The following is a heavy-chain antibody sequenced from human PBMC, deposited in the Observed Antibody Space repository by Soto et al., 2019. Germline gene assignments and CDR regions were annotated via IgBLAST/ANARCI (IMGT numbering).Heavy chain of an antibody. CDR1: GGSISNYY. CDR3: ARAHYGDYGYGMDV. D-gene: IGHD4-17*01. Sequence: PSETLSLTCTVSGGSISNYYWTWIRQPPGKGLEWIGYIYHSGSTYYNPSLKSRVTISVDRSKNQFSLKLSSVTAADTAVYYCARAHYGDYGYGMDVWGQGTTVTVSS. J-gene: IGHJ6*02. V-gene: IGHV4-59*12. CDR2: IYHSGST.